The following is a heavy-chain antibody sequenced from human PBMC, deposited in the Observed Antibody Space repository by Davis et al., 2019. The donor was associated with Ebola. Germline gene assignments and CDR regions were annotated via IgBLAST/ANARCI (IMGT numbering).Heavy chain of an antibody. CDR1: GGSISSYY. J-gene: IGHJ5*02. CDR2: IYYSGST. V-gene: IGHV4-59*12. Sequence: GSLRLSCTVSGGSISSYYWSWIRQPPGKGLEWIGYIYYSGSTNYNPSLKSRVTISVDTSKNQFSLKLSSVTAADTAVYYCARASSSWYWNWFDPWGQGTLVTVSS. CDR3: ARASSSWYWNWFDP. D-gene: IGHD6-13*01.